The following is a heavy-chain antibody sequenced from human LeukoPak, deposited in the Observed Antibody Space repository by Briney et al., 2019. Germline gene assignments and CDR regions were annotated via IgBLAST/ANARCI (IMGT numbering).Heavy chain of an antibody. D-gene: IGHD2-15*01. CDR3: ARDPHCSGGSCNENYYYYYGMDV. J-gene: IGHJ6*02. CDR1: GYTFTSYG. CDR2: IIPIFGTA. V-gene: IGHV1-69*13. Sequence: SVKVSCKASGYTFTSYGISWVRQAPGQGLEWMGGIIPIFGTANYAQKFQGRVTITADESTSTAYMELSSLRSEDTAVYYCARDPHCSGGSCNENYYYYYGMDVWGQGTTVTVSS.